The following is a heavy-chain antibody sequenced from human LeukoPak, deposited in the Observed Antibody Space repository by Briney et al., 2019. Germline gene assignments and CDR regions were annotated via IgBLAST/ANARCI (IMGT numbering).Heavy chain of an antibody. Sequence: SQTLTLTCTVSGGSISSGGYYWSWIRQPPGKGLEWIGYIYHSGSTYYNPSLKSRVTISVDRSKNQFSLKLSSVTAADTAVYYCASPARIAARGGAFDIWGQGTMVTVSS. J-gene: IGHJ3*02. D-gene: IGHD6-6*01. CDR2: IYHSGST. CDR3: ASPARIAARGGAFDI. CDR1: GGSISSGGYY. V-gene: IGHV4-30-2*01.